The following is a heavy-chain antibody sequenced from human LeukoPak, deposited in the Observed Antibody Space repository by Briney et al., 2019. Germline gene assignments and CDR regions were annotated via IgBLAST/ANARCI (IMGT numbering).Heavy chain of an antibody. V-gene: IGHV1-18*01. CDR2: ISAYNGNT. CDR1: GYTFTSYG. Sequence: ASVKVSFKASGYTFTSYGISWVRQAPGQGLEWMGWISAYNGNTNYAQKVQGRVTMTTDTSSSTAYMELRSLRSDDTAVYFCARGRPESPFDPWGQGTLVTVSS. J-gene: IGHJ5*02. D-gene: IGHD1-1*01. CDR3: ARGRPESPFDP.